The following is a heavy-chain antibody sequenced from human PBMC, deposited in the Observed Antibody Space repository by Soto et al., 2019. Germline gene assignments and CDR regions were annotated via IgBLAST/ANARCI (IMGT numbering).Heavy chain of an antibody. D-gene: IGHD3-10*01. CDR3: AKVRHYGSGTYSDSYLDY. V-gene: IGHV3-23*01. Sequence: EVQLLESGGGLVQPGGSLRLSCGGSGFTFNSYAMTWVRQAPGKGLEWVSAISGSGGTTYYANSVKGRFTISRDQSKDTLYLQMNSLRAEDTAIYYCAKVRHYGSGTYSDSYLDYWGQGPLVTVSS. J-gene: IGHJ4*02. CDR2: ISGSGGTT. CDR1: GFTFNSYA.